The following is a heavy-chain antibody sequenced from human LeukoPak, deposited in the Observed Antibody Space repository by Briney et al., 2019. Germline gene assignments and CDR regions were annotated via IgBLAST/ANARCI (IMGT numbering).Heavy chain of an antibody. CDR1: GFTFSSYA. CDR3: ARDRGAAAGPLFSYYMDV. D-gene: IGHD6-13*01. CDR2: ISFDGSDQ. J-gene: IGHJ6*03. V-gene: IGHV3-30-3*01. Sequence: GGSLRLSCAASGFTFSSYAMHWVRQAPGQGLEWVVVISFDGSDQYYADSVKGRFTISRDNSKNTLYLQMNSLRAEDTAVYYCARDRGAAAGPLFSYYMDVWGKGTTVTVSS.